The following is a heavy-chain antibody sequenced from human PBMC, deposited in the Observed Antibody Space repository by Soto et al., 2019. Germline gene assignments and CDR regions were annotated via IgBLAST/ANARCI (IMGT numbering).Heavy chain of an antibody. CDR1: GFTFSSYG. J-gene: IGHJ4*02. V-gene: IGHV3-30*18. CDR2: ISYDGSNK. D-gene: IGHD6-19*01. CDR3: AKDLGGGYSSGWYGRAYYFDY. Sequence: GGSLRLSCAASGFTFSSYGMHWVRQAPGKGLEWVAVISYDGSNKYYADSVKGRFTISRDNSKNTLYLQMNSLRAEDTAVYYCAKDLGGGYSSGWYGRAYYFDYWGQGTLVTVSS.